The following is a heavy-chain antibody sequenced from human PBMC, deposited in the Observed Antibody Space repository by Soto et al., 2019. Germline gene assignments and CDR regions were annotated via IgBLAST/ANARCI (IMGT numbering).Heavy chain of an antibody. Sequence: GESLKISCKALGYTFTNYWIGWVRQTPGKGLEWMGIIFPGDSDTRYTPSFEGQVTVSADESISTAYLQWNTLKASDTAMYYCVRPNFGALTHFDFWGQGTLVTVSS. CDR2: IFPGDSDT. CDR1: GYTFTNYW. D-gene: IGHD3-16*01. CDR3: VRPNFGALTHFDF. V-gene: IGHV5-51*01. J-gene: IGHJ4*02.